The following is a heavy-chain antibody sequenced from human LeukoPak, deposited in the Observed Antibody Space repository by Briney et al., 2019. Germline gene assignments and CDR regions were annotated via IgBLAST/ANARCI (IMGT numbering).Heavy chain of an antibody. CDR1: GYTFTSYG. D-gene: IGHD6-19*01. V-gene: IGHV1-2*02. Sequence: ASVKVSCKASGYTFTSYGISWVRQAPGQGLEWMGWINPNSGGTNYAQKFQGRVTMTRDTSISTAYMELSRLRSDDTAVYYCARDISSGWYGYWGQGTLVTVSS. CDR2: INPNSGGT. J-gene: IGHJ4*02. CDR3: ARDISSGWYGY.